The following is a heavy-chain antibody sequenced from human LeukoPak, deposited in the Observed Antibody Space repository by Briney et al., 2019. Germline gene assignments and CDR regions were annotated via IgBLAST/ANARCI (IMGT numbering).Heavy chain of an antibody. J-gene: IGHJ5*02. CDR3: AQGGTPNWFDP. CDR2: IYQSGST. V-gene: IGHV4-4*02. Sequence: SGTLSLTCAVSGGSTSSSNWWSWVRRPPGKGLEWIGEIYQSGSTNYNPSLKSRVTISVDKSKNQFSLKLNSVTAADTAVYYCAQGGTPNWFDPWGQGTLVTVSS. CDR1: GGSTSSSNW. D-gene: IGHD3-16*01.